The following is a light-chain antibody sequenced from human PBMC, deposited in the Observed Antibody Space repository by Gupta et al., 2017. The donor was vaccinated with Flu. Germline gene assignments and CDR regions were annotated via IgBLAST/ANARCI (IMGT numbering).Light chain of an antibody. CDR2: KVS. CDR3: MQGKHLYT. CDR1: QSLVYSDGNNY. J-gene: IGKJ2*01. V-gene: IGKV2-30*01. Sequence: PVTLGPAASNSCRSSQSLVYSDGNNYLSWLQQRPGQSPRRIIYKVSNRDYGVPDRFSGSGAGTDFTLKSNRGEAEDGGVYYCMQGKHLYTFGQGTKMEIK.